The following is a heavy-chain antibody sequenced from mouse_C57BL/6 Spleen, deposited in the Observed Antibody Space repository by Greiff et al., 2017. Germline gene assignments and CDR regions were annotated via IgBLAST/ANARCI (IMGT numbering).Heavy chain of an antibody. CDR3: ARYAEDDY. J-gene: IGHJ2*01. CDR2: INPNNGGT. Sequence: VQLQLSGPELVKPGASVKISCKASGYTFTDYYMNWVKQSHGKSLEWIGDINPNNGGTSYNQKFKGKATLTVDKSSSTAYMELRSLTSEDSAVYYCARYAEDDYWGQGTTLTVSS. V-gene: IGHV1-26*01. CDR1: GYTFTDYY.